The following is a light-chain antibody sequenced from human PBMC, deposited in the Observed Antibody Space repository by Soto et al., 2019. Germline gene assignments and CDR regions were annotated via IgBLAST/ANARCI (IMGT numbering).Light chain of an antibody. CDR3: CSYACSSRGEV. J-gene: IGLJ2*01. V-gene: IGLV2-23*01. Sequence: QSVLTQPASVSGSPGQSIPISCTGTSSDVGSYNLVSWYQQHPGKAPKLMIYEGSKRPSGVSNRFSCSKSGNTVSLTISGLHAEDEDDYCCCSYACSSRGEVFGKGTKLTVL. CDR2: EGS. CDR1: SSDVGSYNL.